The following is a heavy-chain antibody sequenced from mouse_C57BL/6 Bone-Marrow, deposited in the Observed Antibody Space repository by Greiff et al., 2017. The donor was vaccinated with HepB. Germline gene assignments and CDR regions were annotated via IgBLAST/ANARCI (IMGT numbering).Heavy chain of an antibody. D-gene: IGHD1-1*01. J-gene: IGHJ2*01. CDR2: IDPSDSYT. V-gene: IGHV1-50*01. CDR1: GYTFTSYW. CDR3: ARGYYYGSPHFDY. Sequence: QVQLKQPGAELVKPGASVKLSCKASGYTFTSYWMQWVKQRPGQGLEWIGEIDPSDSYTNYNQKFKGKATLTVDTSSSTAYMQLSSLTSEDSAVYYCARGYYYGSPHFDYWGQGTTLTVSS.